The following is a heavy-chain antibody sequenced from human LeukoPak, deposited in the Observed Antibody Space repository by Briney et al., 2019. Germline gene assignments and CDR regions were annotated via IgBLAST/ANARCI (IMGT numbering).Heavy chain of an antibody. CDR1: GFTFGDYA. CDR3: TRDDYYDFWSGRNSGAFDI. CDR2: IRSKAYGGTT. V-gene: IGHV3-49*04. Sequence: GGSLRLSCTASGFTFGDYAMSWVRQAPGKGLEWVGFIRSKAYGGTTEYAASVKGRFTISRDDSKNIAYLQMNSLKTDDTAVYYCTRDDYYDFWSGRNSGAFDIWGQGTMVTVSS. J-gene: IGHJ3*02. D-gene: IGHD3-3*01.